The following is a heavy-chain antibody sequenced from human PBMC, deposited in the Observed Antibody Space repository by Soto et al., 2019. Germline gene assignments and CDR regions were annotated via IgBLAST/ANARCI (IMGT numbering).Heavy chain of an antibody. Sequence: QITLRESGPTRVKPTQTLTLTCTFSGFSLSARPVAVGWIRQPPGKALERLALIYWHDDKRYSPSLMSRLTITKDTSKNQVVLTMTNMDPLDTAIYYCVHRAGIDGNWNGGYFDYWGQGALVTVSS. CDR3: VHRAGIDGNWNGGYFDY. D-gene: IGHD1-1*01. V-gene: IGHV2-5*01. CDR1: GFSLSARPVA. CDR2: IYWHDDK. J-gene: IGHJ4*02.